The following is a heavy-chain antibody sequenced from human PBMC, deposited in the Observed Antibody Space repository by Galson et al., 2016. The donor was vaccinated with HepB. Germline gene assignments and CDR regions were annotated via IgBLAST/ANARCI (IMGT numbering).Heavy chain of an antibody. CDR2: ISTNSGNT. V-gene: IGHV1-18*04. CDR1: GYTFTGYY. Sequence: SCKASGYTFTGYYIHWVRQAPGQGLEWMAWISTNSGNTNYAQNLQGRVTLTTDTSTSTAYMELRSLRSDDTAVYYCAKDVRYAFEMWGQGTMVTV. J-gene: IGHJ3*02. CDR3: AKDVRYAFEM.